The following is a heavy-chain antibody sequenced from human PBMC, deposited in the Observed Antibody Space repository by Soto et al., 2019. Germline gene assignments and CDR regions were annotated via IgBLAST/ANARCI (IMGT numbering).Heavy chain of an antibody. CDR2: VSHDGRNT. J-gene: IGHJ4*02. Sequence: VQLVESGGGVVQPGRSLRLSCAASGFTFSDYAMHWVRQAPGKGLEWVAVVSHDGRNTHYADSVKGRFTISRDSSKNTVSLEMPSLRAGGTAVYYCAKGGRQWLVTSDFNYWGQGALVTVSS. D-gene: IGHD6-19*01. CDR1: GFTFSDYA. CDR3: AKGGRQWLVTSDFNY. V-gene: IGHV3-30*18.